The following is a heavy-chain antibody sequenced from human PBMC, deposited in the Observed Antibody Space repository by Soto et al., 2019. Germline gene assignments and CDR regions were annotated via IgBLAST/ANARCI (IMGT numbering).Heavy chain of an antibody. V-gene: IGHV3-43*01. CDR2: ISWDGGST. CDR3: AKDWNLEHSSSVGAFDI. D-gene: IGHD6-6*01. J-gene: IGHJ3*02. CDR1: GFTFDDYP. Sequence: XGSLRLSFAASGFTFDDYPMHWVRQAPGKGLEWVSLISWDGGSTYYADSVKGRFTISRDNSKNSLYLQMNSLRTEDTALYYCAKDWNLEHSSSVGAFDIWGKGTMVTVS.